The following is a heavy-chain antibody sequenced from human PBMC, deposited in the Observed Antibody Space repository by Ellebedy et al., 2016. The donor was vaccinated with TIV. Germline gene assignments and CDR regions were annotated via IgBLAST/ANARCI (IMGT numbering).Heavy chain of an antibody. CDR1: GFIISAYY. CDR2: ISGTGSDT. D-gene: IGHD1-1*01. CDR3: ARGTRDPQL. Sequence: GGSLRLSCAASGFIISAYYMTWFRHAPGRGLECLSYISGTGSDTNYADSVKGRFAISSDNAKNSLYLQMNSLRSEDTAVYYCARGTRDPQLWGQGTLVIVSS. V-gene: IGHV3-11*06. J-gene: IGHJ4*02.